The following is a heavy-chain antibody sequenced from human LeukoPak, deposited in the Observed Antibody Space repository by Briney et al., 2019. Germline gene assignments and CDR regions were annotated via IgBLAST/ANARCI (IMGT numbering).Heavy chain of an antibody. CDR3: ARGFGGGYFSAPDDY. V-gene: IGHV3-21*01. D-gene: IGHD1-26*01. Sequence: GGSLRLSCAASGFTFSSYSMNWVRQAPGKGLEWVSAISGSGGSTYYADSVKGRFTISRDNAKNSLYLQMNSLRAEDTAVYYCARGFGGGYFSAPDDYWGQGTLVTVSS. J-gene: IGHJ4*02. CDR1: GFTFSSYS. CDR2: ISGSGGST.